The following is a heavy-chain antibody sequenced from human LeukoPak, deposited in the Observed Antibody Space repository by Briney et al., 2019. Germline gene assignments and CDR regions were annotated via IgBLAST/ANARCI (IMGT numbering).Heavy chain of an antibody. J-gene: IGHJ5*02. Sequence: TLSLTCAVSGGSISSGGYSWSWIRQPPGKGLEWIGYIYYSGSTYYNPSLKSRVTISVDTSKNQFSLKLSSVTAADTAVYYCAREEGGGFGELSHWFDPWGQGTLVTVSS. CDR1: GGSISSGGYS. D-gene: IGHD3-10*01. CDR2: IYYSGST. V-gene: IGHV4-30-4*07. CDR3: AREEGGGFGELSHWFDP.